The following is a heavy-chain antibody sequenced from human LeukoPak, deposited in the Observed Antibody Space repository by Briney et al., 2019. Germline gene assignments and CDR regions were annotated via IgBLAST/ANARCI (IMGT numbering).Heavy chain of an antibody. D-gene: IGHD2-15*01. Sequence: GGSLRLSCAASGFILCRDWMSWVRQPQGKGLEWVANIRDDGNEKYYAVSVKGRFIISRDNARRSLHLQMSSLRVEDTAVYYCARDGPGYKDLDLWGQGTLVTVSS. CDR1: GFILCRDW. CDR3: ARDGPGYKDLDL. J-gene: IGHJ5*02. CDR2: IRDDGNEK. V-gene: IGHV3-7*04.